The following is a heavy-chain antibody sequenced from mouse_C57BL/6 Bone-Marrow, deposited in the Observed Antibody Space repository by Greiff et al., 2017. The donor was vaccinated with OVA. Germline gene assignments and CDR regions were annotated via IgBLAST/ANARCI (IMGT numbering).Heavy chain of an antibody. Sequence: DVMLVESGGGLVQPGGSLKLSCAASGFTFSDYYMYWVRQTPEKRLEWVAYISNGGGSTYYPDTVKGRFTISRDNAKNTLYLQMSRLKSEDTAMYYCARTGAGYFDVWGTGTTVTVSS. CDR1: GFTFSDYY. J-gene: IGHJ1*03. CDR2: ISNGGGST. CDR3: ARTGAGYFDV. V-gene: IGHV5-12*01.